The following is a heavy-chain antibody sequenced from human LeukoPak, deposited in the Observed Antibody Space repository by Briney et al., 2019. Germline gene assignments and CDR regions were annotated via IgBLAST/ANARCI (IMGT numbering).Heavy chain of an antibody. J-gene: IGHJ4*02. CDR2: ISPYNGNT. CDR1: GYTFSSYV. CDR3: ARDLYAGVLTY. D-gene: IGHD2-21*02. Sequence: ASVKVSCKASGYTFSSYVINWVRQAPGQGFEWMGRISPYNGNTNYAQKLQGRVTMTTDTSTSTAYMELRSLRSDDTAVYYCARDLYAGVLTYWGQGTLVTVSS. V-gene: IGHV1-18*01.